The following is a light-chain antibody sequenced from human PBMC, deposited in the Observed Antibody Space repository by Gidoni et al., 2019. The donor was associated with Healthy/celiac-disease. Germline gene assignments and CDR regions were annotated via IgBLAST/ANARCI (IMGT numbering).Light chain of an antibody. CDR1: QIVRNSY. CDR2: GES. V-gene: IGKV3-20*01. J-gene: IGKJ1*01. Sequence: EIVLTQSPGTLSLSPGERATPSCRASQIVRNSYLAWYHQKPGQAPRLLNYGESCRATGIPDMFSGGASGTYFTLTISILEPEDFAVYYCQQYGSSLWTFXXXTKVEIK. CDR3: QQYGSSLWT.